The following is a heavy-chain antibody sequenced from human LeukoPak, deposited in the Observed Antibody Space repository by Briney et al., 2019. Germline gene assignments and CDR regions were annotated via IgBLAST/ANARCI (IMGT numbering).Heavy chain of an antibody. CDR1: GGSISSYY. J-gene: IGHJ4*02. D-gene: IGHD6-19*01. V-gene: IGHV4-59*12. Sequence: SETLSLTCTVSGGSISSYYWSWIRQPPGKGLEWIGNIYYSGSTNYNPSLKSRVTMSVDTSKNQFSLKLSSVTAADTAVYYCASLGGSGWAYYFDYWGQGTLVTVSS. CDR2: IYYSGST. CDR3: ASLGGSGWAYYFDY.